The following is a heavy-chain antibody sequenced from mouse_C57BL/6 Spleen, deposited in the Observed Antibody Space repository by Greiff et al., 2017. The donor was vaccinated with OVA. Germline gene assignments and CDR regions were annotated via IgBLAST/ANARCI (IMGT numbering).Heavy chain of an antibody. CDR3: TRTYDYEDYAMDY. V-gene: IGHV5-9-1*02. CDR2: ISSGGDYI. D-gene: IGHD2-4*01. J-gene: IGHJ4*01. CDR1: GFTFSSYA. Sequence: EVKLVESGEGLVKPGGSLKLSCAASGFTFSSYAMSWVRQTPEKRLEWVAYISSGGDYIYYADTVKGRFTISRDNARNTLYLQMSSLKSEDTAMYYCTRTYDYEDYAMDYWGQGTSVTVSS.